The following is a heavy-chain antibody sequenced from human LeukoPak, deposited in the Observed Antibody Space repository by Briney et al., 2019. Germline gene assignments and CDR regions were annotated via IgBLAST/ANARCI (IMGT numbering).Heavy chain of an antibody. D-gene: IGHD3-22*01. CDR1: GGSINNYY. CDR3: ARRGNMTPAWFYGMDV. V-gene: IGHV4-59*01. Sequence: SETLSLTCTVSGGSINNYYWSWIRQRPGKGLEWIGYIYYSGTTDYNPSLKSRVTISVDTSKNQFSLRLSSVTAADTAVYYCARRGNMTPAWFYGMDVWGQGTTVTVSS. CDR2: IYYSGTT. J-gene: IGHJ6*02.